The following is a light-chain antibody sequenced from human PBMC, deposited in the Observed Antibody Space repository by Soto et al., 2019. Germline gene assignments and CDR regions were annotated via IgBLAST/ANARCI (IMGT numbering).Light chain of an antibody. CDR3: LQYNGYYRT. J-gene: IGKJ1*01. CDR1: QTISGW. V-gene: IGKV1-5*01. CDR2: DAS. Sequence: DIQMTQSPSTLSASVGDTVTITCRASQTISGWLAWYQQRPGKAPNLLIFDASTLESGVTSRFSGSGSGTTFTLTISSQQSDDFATYYCLQYNGYYRTFGQGTKVEIK.